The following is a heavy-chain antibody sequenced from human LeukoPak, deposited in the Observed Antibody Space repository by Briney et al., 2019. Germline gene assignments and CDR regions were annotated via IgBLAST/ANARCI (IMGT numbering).Heavy chain of an antibody. CDR3: AREGPDCSSTSCPSQLYDY. CDR2: INHSGST. D-gene: IGHD2-2*01. CDR1: GGSFSGYY. V-gene: IGHV4-34*01. Sequence: SETLSLTCAVYGGSFSGYYWSWIRQPPGKGLEWIGEINHSGSTNYNPSLKSRVTISVDTSKNQFSLKLSSVTGADTAVYYCAREGPDCSSTSCPSQLYDYWGQGTLVTVSS. J-gene: IGHJ4*02.